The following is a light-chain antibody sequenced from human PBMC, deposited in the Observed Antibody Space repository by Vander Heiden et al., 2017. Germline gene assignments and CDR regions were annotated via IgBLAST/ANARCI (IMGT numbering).Light chain of an antibody. V-gene: IGKV1-39*01. J-gene: IGKJ4*01. Sequence: DIQMTQSPSSLSASLGDRVTITCRTSESISSYLNWYQQKPGKAPNLLIYTASSLQTGVPPRFSGSGSGIDFTLTISSLQPEDSATYYCHQTYTTPQTFGGGTKVEIK. CDR1: ESISSY. CDR2: TAS. CDR3: HQTYTTPQT.